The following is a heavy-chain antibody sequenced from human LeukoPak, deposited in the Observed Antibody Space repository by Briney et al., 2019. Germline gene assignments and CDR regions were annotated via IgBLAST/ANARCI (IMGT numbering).Heavy chain of an antibody. Sequence: PGGALKLSCATPGFPFRSYSINLVRQAPGKGPGLVSYISSSSSTIYYADSVKGRFTISRDNAKNSLYLQMNSLRAEDTAVYYCARDKMLGLRYFDYWGQGTLVTVSS. V-gene: IGHV3-48*04. D-gene: IGHD5-12*01. CDR3: ARDKMLGLRYFDY. J-gene: IGHJ4*02. CDR2: ISSSSSTI. CDR1: GFPFRSYS.